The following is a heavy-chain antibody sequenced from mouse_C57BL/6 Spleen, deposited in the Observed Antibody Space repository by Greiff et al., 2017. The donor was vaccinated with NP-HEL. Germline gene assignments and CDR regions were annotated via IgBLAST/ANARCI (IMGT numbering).Heavy chain of an antibody. D-gene: IGHD2-4*01. CDR1: GFTFSSYA. CDR2: ISSGGDYI. CDR3: TREALYDYAWFAY. Sequence: DVTLVESGAGLVKPGGSLKLSCAASGFTFSSYAMSWVRQTPEKRLEWVAYISSGGDYIYYADTVKGRFTITRDNARNTLYLQMSRLKSEDTAMYYCTREALYDYAWFAYWGQGTLVTVSA. J-gene: IGHJ3*01. V-gene: IGHV5-9-1*02.